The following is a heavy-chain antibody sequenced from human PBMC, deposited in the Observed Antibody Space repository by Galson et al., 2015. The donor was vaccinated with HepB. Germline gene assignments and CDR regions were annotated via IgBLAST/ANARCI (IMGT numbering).Heavy chain of an antibody. CDR3: ARGDWYFDL. J-gene: IGHJ2*01. Sequence: ETLSLTCIVSGASISNHYWSWIRQPPGKGLEWIGYIYYSGSANCNPSLKSRVTISVDTSKSQFSLKLSSVTAADTAVYYCARGDWYFDLWGRGTLVSVSS. V-gene: IGHV4-59*11. CDR1: GASISNHY. CDR2: IYYSGSA.